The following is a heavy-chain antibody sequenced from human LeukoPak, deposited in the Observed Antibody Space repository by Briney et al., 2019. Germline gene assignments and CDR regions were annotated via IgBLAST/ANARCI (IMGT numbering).Heavy chain of an antibody. D-gene: IGHD3-3*01. CDR2: IYYSGST. Sequence: KPSETLSLTCTVSGGSISSSSYYWGWLRQPPGKGLEWIGSIYYSGSTYYNPSLKSRVTISVDTSKNQFSLKLSSVTAADTAVYYCGRTYDFWTRYDYWGQGTLVTVSS. V-gene: IGHV4-39*01. J-gene: IGHJ4*02. CDR1: GGSISSSSYY. CDR3: GRTYDFWTRYDY.